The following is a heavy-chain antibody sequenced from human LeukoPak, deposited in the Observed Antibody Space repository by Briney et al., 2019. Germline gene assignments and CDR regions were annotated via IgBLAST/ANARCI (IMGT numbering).Heavy chain of an antibody. CDR2: IYYSGST. J-gene: IGHJ5*02. V-gene: IGHV4-31*03. CDR3: AREIVATLNNWFDP. CDR1: GGSISSGGYY. D-gene: IGHD2-15*01. Sequence: SQTLSLTCTVSGGSISSGGYYWSWIRQHPGKGLEWIGYIYYSGSTYYNPSLKSRVTISVDTSKNQFSLKLSSVTAADTAVYYSAREIVATLNNWFDPWGQGTLVTVSS.